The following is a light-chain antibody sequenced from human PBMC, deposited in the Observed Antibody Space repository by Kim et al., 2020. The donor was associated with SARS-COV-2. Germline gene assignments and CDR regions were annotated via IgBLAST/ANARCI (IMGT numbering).Light chain of an antibody. Sequence: ALGQTVKLTCQGGVLRSYYATRYQHKPEQTPIVVIYSKNNRPSGSPDRFSGSSSGNTASLTITRTQAGDKADYYCNSRDSNDNVVFGGGTQLTVL. CDR2: SKN. CDR1: VLRSYY. V-gene: IGLV3-19*01. J-gene: IGLJ2*01. CDR3: NSRDSNDNVV.